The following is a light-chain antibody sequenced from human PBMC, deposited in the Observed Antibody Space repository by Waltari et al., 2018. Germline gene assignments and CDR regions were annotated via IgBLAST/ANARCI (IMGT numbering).Light chain of an antibody. V-gene: IGLV2-14*01. CDR2: DVS. CDR1: SSDVGGYNY. Sequence: QSALTQPASVSGSPGQSITISCTGTSSDVGGYNYVSWYQKHPGKAPKLMIYDVSSGPSGVSNRFSGSKSGNTASLTISELQAEDEADYYCSSYTSSNTWVFGGGTKLTVL. J-gene: IGLJ3*02. CDR3: SSYTSSNTWV.